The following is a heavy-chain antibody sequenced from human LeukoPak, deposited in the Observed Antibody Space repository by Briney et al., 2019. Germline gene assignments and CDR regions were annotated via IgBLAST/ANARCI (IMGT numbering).Heavy chain of an antibody. Sequence: GGSLRLSCAASGFTFSSYSMNWVRQAPGKGLEWVSSISSSSSYIYYADSVKGRFTISRGNAKNSLYLQMNSLRAEDTAAYYCAREYSSSWSDYWGQGTLVTVSS. V-gene: IGHV3-21*01. D-gene: IGHD6-13*01. CDR2: ISSSSSYI. CDR3: AREYSSSWSDY. CDR1: GFTFSSYS. J-gene: IGHJ4*02.